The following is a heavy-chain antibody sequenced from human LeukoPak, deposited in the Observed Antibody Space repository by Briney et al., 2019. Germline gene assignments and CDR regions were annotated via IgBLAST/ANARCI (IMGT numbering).Heavy chain of an antibody. V-gene: IGHV4-34*01. Sequence: SETLSLTCAVYGGSFSGYYWSWIRQPPGKGLEWIGEINHSGSTNHNPSLKSRVTISVDTSKNQFSLKLSSVTAADTAVYYCARNYDSSGYYWSKQYYFDYWGQGTLVTVSS. D-gene: IGHD3-22*01. CDR1: GGSFSGYY. CDR3: ARNYDSSGYYWSKQYYFDY. CDR2: INHSGST. J-gene: IGHJ4*02.